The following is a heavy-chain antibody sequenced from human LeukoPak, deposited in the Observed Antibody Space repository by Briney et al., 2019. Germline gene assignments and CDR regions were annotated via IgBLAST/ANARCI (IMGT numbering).Heavy chain of an antibody. Sequence: SETLSLTCAVSGASVSSPTWWTWVRQPPGKGLERIGEIYHSGGSTYNPSLQSRVTLSVDKSKNEFSLKVKAVTAADTAVYYCARHSSGWYDYWGQGISVTVSS. CDR3: ARHSSGWYDY. V-gene: IGHV4-4*02. D-gene: IGHD6-19*01. CDR2: IYHSGGS. CDR1: GASVSSPTW. J-gene: IGHJ4*02.